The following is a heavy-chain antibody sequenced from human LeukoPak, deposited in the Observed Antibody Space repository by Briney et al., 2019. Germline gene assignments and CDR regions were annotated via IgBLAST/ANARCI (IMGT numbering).Heavy chain of an antibody. Sequence: ASVKVSCKASGFTFTSSAVQWVRQARGQRLEWVGWIVVGSGNTNNAQKFQESVTIPRNMSTSTAYMELSSLRPEDTAVYYCAALQWRPGPYFDYWGQGTLVTVSS. CDR1: GFTFTSSA. D-gene: IGHD6-19*01. CDR3: AALQWRPGPYFDY. CDR2: IVVGSGNT. V-gene: IGHV1-58*01. J-gene: IGHJ4*02.